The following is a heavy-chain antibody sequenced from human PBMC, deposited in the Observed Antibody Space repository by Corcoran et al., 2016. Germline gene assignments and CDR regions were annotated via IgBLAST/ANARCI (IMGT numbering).Heavy chain of an antibody. CDR1: GGSISSSSYY. CDR2: IYYSGST. D-gene: IGHD6-13*01. J-gene: IGHJ4*02. Sequence: QLQLQESGPGLVKPSETLSLTCTVSGGSISSSSYYWGWIRQPPGKGLEWIGSIYYSGSTYYNPSLKSRVTISVDTSKNQFSLKLSSVTAADTAVYYCARAVHQQLVTYFDYWGQGTLVTVSS. CDR3: ARAVHQQLVTYFDY. V-gene: IGHV4-39*07.